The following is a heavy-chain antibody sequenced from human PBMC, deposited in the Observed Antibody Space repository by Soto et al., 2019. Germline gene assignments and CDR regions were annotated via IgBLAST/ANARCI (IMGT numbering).Heavy chain of an antibody. CDR3: MKSFVSGSLIHYYGMDA. Sequence: SETLSLTCTVSGGSISSRSYYWGWIRQPPGKGLEWIGTLYYSVSTYYNPSLKSRVTISVDTSKNQFSLNLSSVTAADTAVYYCMKSFVSGSLIHYYGMDAWGKGTTVTVSS. V-gene: IGHV4-39*01. CDR2: LYYSVST. D-gene: IGHD3-10*01. CDR1: GGSISSRSYY. J-gene: IGHJ6*04.